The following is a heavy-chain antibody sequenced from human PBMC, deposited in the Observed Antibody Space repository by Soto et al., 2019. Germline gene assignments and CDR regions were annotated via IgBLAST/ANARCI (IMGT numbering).Heavy chain of an antibody. CDR3: VRHGGSPGIWAFDS. Sequence: QVQLVESGGGVVQPGRSLRLSCAASGFTFSGYAMHWVRQAPGKGLEWVAATSYNENYKYYTDSVKGRVTISRDNSKNTLFLQMNSLRSEVTAVYHCVRHGGSPGIWAFDSWGQGSLVTVSS. CDR2: TSYNENYK. V-gene: IGHV3-30*04. CDR1: GFTFSGYA. J-gene: IGHJ4*02. D-gene: IGHD2-15*01.